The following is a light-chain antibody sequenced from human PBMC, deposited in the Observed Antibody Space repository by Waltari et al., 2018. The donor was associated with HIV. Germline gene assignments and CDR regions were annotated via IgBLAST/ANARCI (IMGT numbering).Light chain of an antibody. J-gene: IGLJ2*01. CDR3: ETWDSSLSVVV. CDR2: ENK. V-gene: IGLV1-51*02. Sequence: QSVLTQPPSVSAAPGQKVPISCSGSSSNIGNNFVSCYQQLPGTAPKRPIYENKYRPSAIPDRFSGSKSVTSATLDISGLQTGDEATYFCETWDSSLSVVVFGGGTKLTVL. CDR1: SSNIGNNF.